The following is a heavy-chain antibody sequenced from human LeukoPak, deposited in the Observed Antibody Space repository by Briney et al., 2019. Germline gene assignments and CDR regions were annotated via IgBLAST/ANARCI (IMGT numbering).Heavy chain of an antibody. CDR1: GGSISSSSYY. CDR2: IYYSGST. CDR3: ARVSPGDFWSGYYINYYYYMDV. Sequence: SETLSLTCTVSGGSISSSSYYWGWVRQPPGKGLEWIGSIYYSGSTYYNPSLKGRVTISVDTSKNQFSLKLSSVTAADTAVYYCARVSPGDFWSGYYINYYYYMDVWGKGTTVTVSS. J-gene: IGHJ6*03. V-gene: IGHV4-39*07. D-gene: IGHD3-3*01.